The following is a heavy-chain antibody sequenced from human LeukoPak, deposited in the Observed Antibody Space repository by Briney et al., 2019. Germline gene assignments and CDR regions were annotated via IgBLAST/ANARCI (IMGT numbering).Heavy chain of an antibody. CDR1: GFTFSSYA. Sequence: PGGSLRLSCAASGFTFSSYAMSWVRQAPGKGLEWVSAISGSGGSTYYADSVKGRFTISRDNSKNTLYLQMNSLRAEDTAVYYCAKPEYCSSTSCPLYWGQGTLVTVSS. V-gene: IGHV3-23*01. CDR2: ISGSGGST. J-gene: IGHJ4*02. CDR3: AKPEYCSSTSCPLY. D-gene: IGHD2-2*01.